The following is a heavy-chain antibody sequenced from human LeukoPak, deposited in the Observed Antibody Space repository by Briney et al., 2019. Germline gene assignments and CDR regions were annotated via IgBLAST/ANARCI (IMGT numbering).Heavy chain of an antibody. J-gene: IGHJ3*02. V-gene: IGHV4-4*07. Sequence: SETLSLTCTVSGGSISSYYWSWIRQPAGKGLEWIGRIYTSGSTNYNPSLKSRVTMSVDTSKNQFSLKLSSVTAADTAVYYCARDRDYYDSSDSAFDIWGQGTMVTVSS. CDR2: IYTSGST. CDR3: ARDRDYYDSSDSAFDI. CDR1: GGSISSYY. D-gene: IGHD3-22*01.